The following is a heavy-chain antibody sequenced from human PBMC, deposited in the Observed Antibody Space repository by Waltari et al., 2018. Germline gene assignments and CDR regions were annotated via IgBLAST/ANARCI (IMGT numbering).Heavy chain of an antibody. D-gene: IGHD3-3*01. V-gene: IGHV5-51*01. J-gene: IGHJ4*02. CDR3: SRRGDFRSGYTSDY. CDR1: CSTFTTHW. Sequence: VQVVQSGAEVKKPGDSLTIAYKASCSTFTTHWIALGCRMPGKGLEWMGIIDPEDYDTRSSPSFQGQVTISADKSTTTAYLQWRSLKASDTAMYYCSRRGDFRSGYTSDYWGQGTLVTVSS. CDR2: IDPEDYDT.